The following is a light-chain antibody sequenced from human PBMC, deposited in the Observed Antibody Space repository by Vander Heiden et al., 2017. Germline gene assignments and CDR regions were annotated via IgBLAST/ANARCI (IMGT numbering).Light chain of an antibody. CDR3: QSYDSSLSASV. J-gene: IGLJ3*02. V-gene: IGLV1-40*01. CDR1: SSNIGTPYD. CDR2: ANS. Sequence: QSVLTQPPSVSGAPGQRVTISCTGSSSNIGTPYDVHWYQQLPGTAPNLLIYANSHRPSGVPDRFSASKSGTSASLAITGLQAEDEADYYCQSYDSSLSASVFGGGTKLTVL.